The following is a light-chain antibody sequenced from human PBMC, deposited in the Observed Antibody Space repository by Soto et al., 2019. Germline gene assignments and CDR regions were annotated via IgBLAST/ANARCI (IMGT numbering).Light chain of an antibody. Sequence: DIHITHSPSTLSASVGDRVTITCRASQSISSWLALYQQKPGKAPNLLIYKASSLEGGVPSRFSGSGSGTEFTLTISSLQPDDFATYYCQQYNSYWTFGQGTKVDIK. J-gene: IGKJ1*01. CDR1: QSISSW. CDR3: QQYNSYWT. V-gene: IGKV1-5*03. CDR2: KAS.